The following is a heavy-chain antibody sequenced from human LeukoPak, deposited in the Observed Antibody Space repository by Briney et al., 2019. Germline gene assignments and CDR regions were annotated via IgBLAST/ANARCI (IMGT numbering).Heavy chain of an antibody. CDR3: ARPHGAFDI. CDR2: IYYSGST. Sequence: PSETLSLTCTVSGGSISSSSYYWGWIRQPPGKWLERIGSIYYSGSTYYNPSLKSRVTISVDTSKNQFSLKLSSVTAADTAVYYCARPHGAFDIWGQGTMVTVSS. CDR1: GGSISSSSYY. V-gene: IGHV4-39*01. J-gene: IGHJ3*02.